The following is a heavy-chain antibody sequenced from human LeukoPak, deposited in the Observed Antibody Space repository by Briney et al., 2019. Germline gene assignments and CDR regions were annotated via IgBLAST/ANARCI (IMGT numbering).Heavy chain of an antibody. J-gene: IGHJ6*02. CDR2: FHSTGAT. CDR1: GVSISDYY. CDR3: AREVVPYYYYGMDV. V-gene: IGHV4-4*07. Sequence: SETLSLTCTVSGVSISDYYWSWIRQPAGKGLEWIGHFHSTGATSYNPSLKSRVTMSVDTSKSQFSLKLSSVTAADTAVYYCAREVVPYYYYGMDVWGQGTTVTVSS. D-gene: IGHD2-21*01.